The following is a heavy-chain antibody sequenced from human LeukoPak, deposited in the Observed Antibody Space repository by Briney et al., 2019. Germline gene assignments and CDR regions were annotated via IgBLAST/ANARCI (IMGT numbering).Heavy chain of an antibody. CDR2: ISYDGSNK. J-gene: IGHJ4*02. Sequence: PGGSLRLSCVASGFAFSGYGMHWVRQAPGKGLEWVAVISYDGSNKYYADSVKGRFTISRDNSKNTLYLQMNSLRAEDTAVYYCAKGVKQQTKVSSHDYWGQGTLVTVSS. CDR3: AKGVKQQTKVSSHDY. D-gene: IGHD6-13*01. V-gene: IGHV3-30*18. CDR1: GFAFSGYG.